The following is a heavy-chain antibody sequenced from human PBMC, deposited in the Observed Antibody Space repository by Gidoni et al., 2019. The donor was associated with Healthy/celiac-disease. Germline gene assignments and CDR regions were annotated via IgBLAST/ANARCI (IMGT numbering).Heavy chain of an antibody. V-gene: IGHV4-59*01. D-gene: IGHD6-6*01. CDR1: GRSIISYY. Sequence: QVQLQESGPGLVKPSETLSLPCTVSGRSIISYYWSWIRQPPGKGLEWIGYIYHSRSTNYNPPIKRRVTITVDTSKNQFSLKLSSGTAADTAVEYCARLARLDYYYGMDVWGQGTTVTVSS. CDR3: ARLARLDYYYGMDV. CDR2: IYHSRST. J-gene: IGHJ6*02.